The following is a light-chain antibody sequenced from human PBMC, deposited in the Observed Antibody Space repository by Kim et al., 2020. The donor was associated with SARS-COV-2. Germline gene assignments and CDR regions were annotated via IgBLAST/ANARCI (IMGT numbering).Light chain of an antibody. CDR3: QQYGASFLT. CDR1: QSVSSTY. CDR2: GAS. V-gene: IGKV3-20*01. Sequence: SPGERATLSCRASQSVSSTYLAWYQQKPGQAPRRLIYGASSRATGIPDRFSGSGSGTDFTLTISRLEPEDFAIYYCQQYGASFLTFGGGTKVEIK. J-gene: IGKJ4*01.